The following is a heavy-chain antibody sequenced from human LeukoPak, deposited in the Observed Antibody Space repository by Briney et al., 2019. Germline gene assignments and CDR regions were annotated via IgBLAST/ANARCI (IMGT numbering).Heavy chain of an antibody. D-gene: IGHD6-19*01. V-gene: IGHV4-59*08. CDR1: GGSISSYF. CDR3: ARIDRAVAGTIDY. CDR2: IYYSGST. Sequence: SETLSLTCTVSGGSISSYFWSWIRQPPGKGLEWIGYIYYSGSTNYNPSLKSRVTMSVDTSKNQFSLKLSSVTAADTAVYYCARIDRAVAGTIDYWGQGTLVTVST. J-gene: IGHJ4*02.